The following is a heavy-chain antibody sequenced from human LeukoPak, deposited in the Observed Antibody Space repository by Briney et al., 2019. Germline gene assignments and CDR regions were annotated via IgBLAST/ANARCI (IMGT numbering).Heavy chain of an antibody. Sequence: GGSLRLSCAASGFTFDDYGMSWVRHAPGKGLEWVSGINCNGGSTGYADSVKGRFTISRDNAKNSLYLQMNSLRAEDTALYYCARDRVAVAGTLRFDPWGQGTLVTVSS. CDR1: GFTFDDYG. D-gene: IGHD6-19*01. V-gene: IGHV3-20*04. J-gene: IGHJ5*02. CDR3: ARDRVAVAGTLRFDP. CDR2: INCNGGST.